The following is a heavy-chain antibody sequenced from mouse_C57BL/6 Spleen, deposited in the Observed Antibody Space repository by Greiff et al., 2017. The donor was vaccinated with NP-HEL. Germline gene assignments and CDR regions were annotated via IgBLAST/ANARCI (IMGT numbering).Heavy chain of an antibody. CDR1: GFTFSSYA. D-gene: IGHD1-1*01. CDR3: ARGKRDYYGSRAWFAY. Sequence: EVHLVESGGGLVKPGGSLKLSCAASGFTFSSYAMSWVRQTPEKRLEWVATISDGGSYTYYPDNVKGRFTISRDNAKNNLYLQMSHLKSEDTAMYYCARGKRDYYGSRAWFAYWGQGTLVTVSA. J-gene: IGHJ3*01. CDR2: ISDGGSYT. V-gene: IGHV5-4*01.